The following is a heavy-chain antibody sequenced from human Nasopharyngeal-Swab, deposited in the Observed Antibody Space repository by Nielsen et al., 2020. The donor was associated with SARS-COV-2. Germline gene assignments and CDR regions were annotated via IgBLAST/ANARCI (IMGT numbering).Heavy chain of an antibody. CDR2: ISWNSGSI. V-gene: IGHV3-9*01. CDR3: AKVVAAHYYYYGMDV. D-gene: IGHD2-15*01. J-gene: IGHJ6*02. Sequence: VRQMPGKGLEWVSGISWNSGSIGYADSVKGRFTISRDNAKNSLYLQMNSLRAEDTALCYCAKVVAAHYYYYGMDVWGQGTTVTVSS.